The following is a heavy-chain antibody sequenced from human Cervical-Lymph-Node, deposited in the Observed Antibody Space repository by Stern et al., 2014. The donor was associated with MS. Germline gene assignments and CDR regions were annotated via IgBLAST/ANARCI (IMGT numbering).Heavy chain of an antibody. J-gene: IGHJ6*02. Sequence: VQLVQSGPGLVKPSQTLSLTCTVSGGSISSGSYSWSWIRQPAGKGLEWIGRIYTRGSPNSHPALKSRFTISGEPPKNQFSLKLGSVTAADTAVYYCARAGVSYYYGMDVWGQGTTVTVSS. V-gene: IGHV4-61*02. CDR1: GGSISSGSYS. CDR2: IYTRGSP. CDR3: ARAGVSYYYGMDV.